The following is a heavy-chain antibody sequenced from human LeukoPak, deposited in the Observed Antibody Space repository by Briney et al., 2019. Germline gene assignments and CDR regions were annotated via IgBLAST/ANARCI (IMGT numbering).Heavy chain of an antibody. CDR3: ARGLLWFIYYFDY. CDR1: GYTFTGYY. D-gene: IGHD3-10*01. Sequence: ASVKVSCKASGYTFTGYYMHWVRQAPGQGLEWMGWINPNSGGTNYAQKFQGRVTMTRDTSISTAYMELSRLRSDDTAVYYCARGLLWFIYYFDYWGQGTLVTVSS. V-gene: IGHV1-2*02. CDR2: INPNSGGT. J-gene: IGHJ4*02.